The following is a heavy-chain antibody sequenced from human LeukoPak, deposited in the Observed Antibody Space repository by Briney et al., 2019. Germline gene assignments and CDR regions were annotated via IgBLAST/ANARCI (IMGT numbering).Heavy chain of an antibody. J-gene: IGHJ4*02. CDR2: IIPILGIA. D-gene: IGHD3-22*01. Sequence: SVKVSCKASGGTFSSYAISWVRQAPGQGLEWMGRIIPILGIANYAQKFQGRVTITADKSTSTAYMELSSLRSEDTAVYYCARDPGVYYDSSPFDYWGQGTLVTVSS. V-gene: IGHV1-69*04. CDR1: GGTFSSYA. CDR3: ARDPGVYYDSSPFDY.